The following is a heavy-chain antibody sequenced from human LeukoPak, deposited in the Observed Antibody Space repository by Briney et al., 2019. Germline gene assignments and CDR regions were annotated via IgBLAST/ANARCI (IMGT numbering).Heavy chain of an antibody. CDR3: ARGPSGYHNT. J-gene: IGHJ4*02. Sequence: GGSLRLSCAASGFTFSSFGMSWVRQAPGKGLEWVSAISSTGGTAYYADSVKGRFTISRDNSKNTLYLQMNSLRAEDTAVYYCARGPSGYHNTGGQGTLVTVSS. V-gene: IGHV3-23*01. D-gene: IGHD5-12*01. CDR2: ISSTGGTA. CDR1: GFTFSSFG.